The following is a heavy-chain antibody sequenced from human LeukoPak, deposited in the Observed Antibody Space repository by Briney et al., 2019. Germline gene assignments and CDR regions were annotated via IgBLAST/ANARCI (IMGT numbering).Heavy chain of an antibody. D-gene: IGHD3-22*01. CDR2: ISGDSDAT. CDR1: GFSFDDYT. CDR3: AKRGVVIRVILVGFHKEAYYFDS. J-gene: IGHJ4*02. Sequence: PGGSLRLSCTASGFSFDDYTMHWVRLVPGKGLEWVSLISGDSDATYYAGSVKGRFTISRDNSENTLYLQMNSLRAEDTAVYFCAKRGVVIRVILVGFHKEAYYFDSWGQGALVTVSS. V-gene: IGHV3-43*01.